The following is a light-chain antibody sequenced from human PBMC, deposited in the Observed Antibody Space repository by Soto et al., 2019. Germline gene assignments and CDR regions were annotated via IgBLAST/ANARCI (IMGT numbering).Light chain of an antibody. CDR1: SSDIGGYNY. V-gene: IGLV2-14*01. Sequence: QSALTQPASVSGSPGQSITISCTGTSSDIGGYNYVSWYQQHPGKAPKLMIYEVSTRPSGVSNRFSGSKSGNAASLTISGLQAEDEADYYCCSYTSSRTLVVFGGGTKLTVL. CDR3: CSYTSSRTLVV. J-gene: IGLJ2*01. CDR2: EVS.